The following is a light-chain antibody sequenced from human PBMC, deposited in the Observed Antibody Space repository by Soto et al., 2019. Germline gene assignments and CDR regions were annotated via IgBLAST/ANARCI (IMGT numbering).Light chain of an antibody. J-gene: IGKJ1*01. V-gene: IGKV3-15*01. Sequence: ERAVTQAPAPLSVSPGERATPSCRASQSVSSNLAWYQQNLGQAPRLLIYGASTRATGIPARFSGSGSGTECTLTISSLQSENFAVYYCQQYNNWPRTFGQGTKVDIK. CDR1: QSVSSN. CDR2: GAS. CDR3: QQYNNWPRT.